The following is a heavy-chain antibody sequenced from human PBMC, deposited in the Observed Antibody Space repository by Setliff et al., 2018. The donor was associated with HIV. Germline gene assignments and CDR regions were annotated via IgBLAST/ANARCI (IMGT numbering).Heavy chain of an antibody. J-gene: IGHJ4*02. Sequence: SLRLSCAASGFTFDDYAMHCVRQTPGKGLEWVAGIDWDMGSIDYADAVKGRFTIYRDNAKNFLYLQMNSLRVEDTALYYCAKLYCAGACYPSEWDFFDYWGQGTLVTVS. CDR3: AKLYCAGACYPSEWDFFDY. CDR1: GFTFDDYA. D-gene: IGHD2-21*02. V-gene: IGHV3-9*01. CDR2: IDWDMGSI.